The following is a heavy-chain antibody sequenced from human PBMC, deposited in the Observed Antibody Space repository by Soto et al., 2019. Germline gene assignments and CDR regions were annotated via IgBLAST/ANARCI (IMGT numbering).Heavy chain of an antibody. D-gene: IGHD3-10*01. J-gene: IGHJ4*02. Sequence: EVHLAESGGGLVQPGGSLRVSCTASGFTFRNYWMTWVRQAPGKGLEWVANINQNEGEKYYVDSVKGRFTISRDNACNSLYLEMDNLRVDDSAVYFCARGRPPSSGGNFDSWGQGTLVSVSS. CDR1: GFTFRNYW. V-gene: IGHV3-7*01. CDR2: INQNEGEK. CDR3: ARGRPPSSGGNFDS.